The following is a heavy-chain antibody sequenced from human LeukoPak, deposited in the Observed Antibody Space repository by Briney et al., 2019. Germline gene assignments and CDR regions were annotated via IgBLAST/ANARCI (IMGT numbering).Heavy chain of an antibody. Sequence: GGSLRLSCAASGFTFSSYSMNWVRQAPGKGLEWVSSISSSSSYIYYADSVKGRFTISRDNAKNSLYLQMNSLRAEDTAVYYCARVSTGDSSGYYYWGQGTLVTVSS. D-gene: IGHD3-22*01. V-gene: IGHV3-21*03. CDR1: GFTFSSYS. CDR2: ISSSSSYI. CDR3: ARVSTGDSSGYYY. J-gene: IGHJ4*02.